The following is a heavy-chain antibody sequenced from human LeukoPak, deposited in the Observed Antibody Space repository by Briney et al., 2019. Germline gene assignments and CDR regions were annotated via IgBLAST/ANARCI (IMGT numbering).Heavy chain of an antibody. CDR3: AKDPGGRYYYYMDV. D-gene: IGHD4-23*01. Sequence: GGSLRLSCAASGSTFSSYAMSWVRQAPGKGLEWVSAISGSGGSTYYADSVKGRFTISRDNSKNTLYLQMNSLRAEDTAVYYCAKDPGGRYYYYMDVWGKGTTVTVSS. CDR2: ISGSGGST. J-gene: IGHJ6*03. CDR1: GSTFSSYA. V-gene: IGHV3-23*01.